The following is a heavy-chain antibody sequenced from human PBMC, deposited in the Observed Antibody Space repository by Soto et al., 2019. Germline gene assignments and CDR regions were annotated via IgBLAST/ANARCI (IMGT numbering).Heavy chain of an antibody. Sequence: PSETLSLTCTVSGGSISSGDYYWSWIRQPPGKGLEWIGYIYYSGSTYYNPSLKSRVTISVDTSKNQFSLKLSSVTAADTAVYYCAKEPVSITIFGVNGMDVGGQGTTVTV. V-gene: IGHV4-30-4*01. CDR3: AKEPVSITIFGVNGMDV. D-gene: IGHD3-3*01. CDR2: IYYSGST. J-gene: IGHJ6*02. CDR1: GGSISSGDYY.